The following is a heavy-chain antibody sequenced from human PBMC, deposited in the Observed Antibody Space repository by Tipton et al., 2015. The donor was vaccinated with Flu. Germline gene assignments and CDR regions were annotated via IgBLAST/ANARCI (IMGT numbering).Heavy chain of an antibody. J-gene: IGHJ4*02. Sequence: QSGPEVKEPGASVKVSCRTSGYIFNDYGFSWVRQATGQGLEWMGRISVYSGKADYTQTFQGRVTMTTDTSTSTAYMELTSLTSDDTAVYYCVRDHSSSSGYLDWRGQGNLVIVSS. V-gene: IGHV1-18*01. D-gene: IGHD2-2*01. CDR3: VRDHSSSSGYLDW. CDR2: ISVYSGKA. CDR1: GYIFNDYG.